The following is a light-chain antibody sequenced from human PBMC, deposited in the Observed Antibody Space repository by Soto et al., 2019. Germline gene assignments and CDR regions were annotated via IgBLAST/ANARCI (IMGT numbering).Light chain of an antibody. Sequence: QLVLTQPPSVSGAPGQRVTISCTGSSSNIGAGYDVHWYQQLPGTAPKLLIYGNSNRPSGVPDRFSVSKSGTSASLAITGLQAEDEADYYCQSYDSSLSGPYVFGTGTKVTVL. CDR3: QSYDSSLSGPYV. V-gene: IGLV1-40*01. J-gene: IGLJ1*01. CDR1: SSNIGAGYD. CDR2: GNS.